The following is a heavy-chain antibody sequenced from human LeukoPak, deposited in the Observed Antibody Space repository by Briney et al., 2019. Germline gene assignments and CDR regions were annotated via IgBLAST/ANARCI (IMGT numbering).Heavy chain of an antibody. J-gene: IGHJ4*02. Sequence: GGSLRLSCAASGFTFSSYAMSWVRQAPGKGLEWVSAISGSGGSTCYADSVKGRFTISRDNSKNTLYLQMNSLRAEDTAVYYCAKVGLYYYDSSGSSYWGQGTLVTVSS. V-gene: IGHV3-23*01. D-gene: IGHD3-22*01. CDR2: ISGSGGST. CDR1: GFTFSSYA. CDR3: AKVGLYYYDSSGSSY.